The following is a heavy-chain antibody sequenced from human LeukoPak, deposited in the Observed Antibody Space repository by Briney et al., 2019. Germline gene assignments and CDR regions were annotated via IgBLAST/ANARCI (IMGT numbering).Heavy chain of an antibody. Sequence: GESLQISCKGSGYSFTSYWIGWGRPLPGKGLGWMGIIYPGDSDTRYSPSFQGQVTISADKSISTAYLQWSSLKASDTAMYYCARLRGYPSPFDYWGQGTLVTVSS. J-gene: IGHJ4*02. CDR2: IYPGDSDT. D-gene: IGHD3-10*01. CDR1: GYSFTSYW. CDR3: ARLRGYPSPFDY. V-gene: IGHV5-51*01.